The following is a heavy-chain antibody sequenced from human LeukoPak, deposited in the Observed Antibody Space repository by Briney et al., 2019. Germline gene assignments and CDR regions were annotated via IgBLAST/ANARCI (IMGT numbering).Heavy chain of an antibody. CDR2: ISWNSGSI. J-gene: IGHJ4*02. CDR1: GFTFDDYA. Sequence: GRSLRLSCAASGFTFDDYAMHWARQAPGKGLEWVSGISWNSGSIGYADSVKGRFTISRDNAKNSLYLQMNSLRAEDTALYYCAKGPYYYGSGSYEYFDYWGQGTLVTVSS. D-gene: IGHD3-10*01. CDR3: AKGPYYYGSGSYEYFDY. V-gene: IGHV3-9*01.